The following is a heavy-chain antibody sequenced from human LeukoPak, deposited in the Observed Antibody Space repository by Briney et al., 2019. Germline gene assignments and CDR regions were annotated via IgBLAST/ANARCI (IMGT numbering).Heavy chain of an antibody. CDR3: ARDPLIAVAGYFDY. Sequence: GGSLRLSCAASGFTFSSYSMNWVRQAPGKGLEWVSSISSSSYIYYADSVKGRFTISRDNAKNSLYLQMNSLRAEDTAVYYCARDPLIAVAGYFDYWGQGTLVTVSS. V-gene: IGHV3-21*01. D-gene: IGHD6-19*01. J-gene: IGHJ4*02. CDR2: ISSSSYI. CDR1: GFTFSSYS.